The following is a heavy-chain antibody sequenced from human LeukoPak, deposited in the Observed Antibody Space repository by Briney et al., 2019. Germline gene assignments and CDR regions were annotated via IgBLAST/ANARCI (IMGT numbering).Heavy chain of an antibody. D-gene: IGHD6-19*01. CDR1: GFTFSAYW. J-gene: IGHJ4*02. V-gene: IGHV3-74*01. CDR2: TNNDRTAA. Sequence: PGGSLRLSCAASGFTFSAYWMHWVRQVPGKGLVWVSRTNNDRTAAFFADSVKGRFTISRDNAKNTLYLQMDSLRAEDTAMYYCARDRGYSSFDYWGQGTLVTVSS. CDR3: ARDRGYSSFDY.